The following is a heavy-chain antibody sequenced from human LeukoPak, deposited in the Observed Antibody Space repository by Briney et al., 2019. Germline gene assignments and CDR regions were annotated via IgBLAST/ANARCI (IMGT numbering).Heavy chain of an antibody. Sequence: SVKVSCKASGGTFSSYAISWVRQAPGQGLEWMGGIIPIFGTANYAQKFQGRVTITADESTSTAYMELSSLRSEDTAMYYCVNNPGYDFWSGPFDYWGQGTLVTVSS. CDR3: VNNPGYDFWSGPFDY. V-gene: IGHV1-69*13. CDR2: IIPIFGTA. CDR1: GGTFSSYA. D-gene: IGHD3-3*01. J-gene: IGHJ4*02.